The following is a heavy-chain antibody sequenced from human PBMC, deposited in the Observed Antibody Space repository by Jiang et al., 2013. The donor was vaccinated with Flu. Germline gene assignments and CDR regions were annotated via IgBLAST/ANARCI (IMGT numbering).Heavy chain of an antibody. J-gene: IGHJ6*02. D-gene: IGHD3-3*01. V-gene: IGHV1-69*01. CDR1: GGTFSSYA. Sequence: SGAEVKKPGSSVKVSCKASGGTFSSYAISWVRQAPGQGLEWMGGIIPIFGIANYAQKFQGRVTITADESTSTAYMELSSLRSEDTAVYYCARAPLGGRYDFWSGYSGLRLRWGMDVWGQGTTVTVSS. CDR2: IIPIFGIA. CDR3: ARAPLGGRYDFWSGYSGLRLRWGMDV.